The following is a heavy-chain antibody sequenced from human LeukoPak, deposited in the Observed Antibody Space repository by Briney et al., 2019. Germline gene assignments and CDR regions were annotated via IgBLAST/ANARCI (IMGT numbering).Heavy chain of an antibody. V-gene: IGHV3-64*01. CDR1: GFTFSSYA. Sequence: GGSLRLSCAASGFTFSSYAMHWVRQAPGKGLEYVSAISSNGGSTYYANSVKCRFTISRDNSKNTVYLQMGSLRAEDMAVYYCARASYGYGNNWFDPWGQGTLVTVSS. J-gene: IGHJ5*02. D-gene: IGHD5-18*01. CDR2: ISSNGGST. CDR3: ARASYGYGNNWFDP.